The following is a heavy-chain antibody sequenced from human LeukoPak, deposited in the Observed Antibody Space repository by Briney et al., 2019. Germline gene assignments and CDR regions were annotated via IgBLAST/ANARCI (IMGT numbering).Heavy chain of an antibody. J-gene: IGHJ4*02. CDR2: ISYEGSNK. V-gene: IGHV3-30-3*01. D-gene: IGHD2-21*01. CDR1: GFTFSSYA. CDR3: AKGAAGTLVGHYFDS. Sequence: PGRSLRLSCAASGFTFSSYAMHWVRQAPGKGLEWVAVISYEGSNKYYADSVKGRFTISRDNSKNTLYVQMNSLGAEDTAVYYCAKGAAGTLVGHYFDSWGQGTLVTVSS.